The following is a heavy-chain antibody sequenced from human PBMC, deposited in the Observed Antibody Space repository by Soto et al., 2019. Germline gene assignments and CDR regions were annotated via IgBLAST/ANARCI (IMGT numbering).Heavy chain of an antibody. Sequence: SETLSLTCAVYGGSFSGYYWSWIRQPPGKGLEWIGEINHSGSTNYNPSLKSRVTISVDTSKNQFSLKLSSVTAADTAVYYCAGSYCSGGSCSQRWFDPWGQGTLVTVSS. CDR2: INHSGST. V-gene: IGHV4-34*01. CDR1: GGSFSGYY. J-gene: IGHJ5*02. D-gene: IGHD2-15*01. CDR3: AGSYCSGGSCSQRWFDP.